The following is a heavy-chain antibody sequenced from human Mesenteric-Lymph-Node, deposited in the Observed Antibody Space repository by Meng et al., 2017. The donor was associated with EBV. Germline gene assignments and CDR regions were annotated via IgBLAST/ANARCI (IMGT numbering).Heavy chain of an antibody. CDR1: GFSFSDYY. J-gene: IGHJ5*02. V-gene: IGHV3-11*01. Sequence: VLPWVLGGGLAKPGGSLRLSCSASGFSFSDYYMTLICQAPGKGLEWVSFISASTTIMYYADSVKGRFSISRDNANNSLFLQMNSLRAEDTAVYYCARAFSGYDKFDLWGQGTLVTVSS. CDR3: ARAFSGYDKFDL. D-gene: IGHD5-12*01. CDR2: ISASTTIM.